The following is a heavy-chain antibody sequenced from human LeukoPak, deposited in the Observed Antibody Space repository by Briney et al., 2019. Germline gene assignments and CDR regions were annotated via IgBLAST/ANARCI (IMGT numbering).Heavy chain of an antibody. V-gene: IGHV1-69*06. CDR1: GGTFSSYA. Sequence: PVKVSCKASGGTFSSYAISWVRQAPGQGLEWMGGIIPIFGTANYAQKFQGRVTITADKSTSTAYMELSSLRSEDTAVYYCARDTSGRFDYWGQGTLVTVSS. D-gene: IGHD2-15*01. CDR3: ARDTSGRFDY. CDR2: IIPIFGTA. J-gene: IGHJ4*02.